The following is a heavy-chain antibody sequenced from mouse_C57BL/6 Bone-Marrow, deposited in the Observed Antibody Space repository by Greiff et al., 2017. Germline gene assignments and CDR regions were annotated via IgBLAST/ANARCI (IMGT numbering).Heavy chain of an antibody. Sequence: QVTLKVCGPGILQSSQTLSLTCSFSGFSLSTSGMGVSWIRQPSGKGLEWLAHIYWDDDKRYNPSLKSRLTISKDTSRNQVFLKITSVDTADTATYYCARRPSWYFDVWGTGTTVTVSS. V-gene: IGHV8-12*01. CDR2: IYWDDDK. CDR3: ARRPSWYFDV. CDR1: GFSLSTSGMG. J-gene: IGHJ1*03.